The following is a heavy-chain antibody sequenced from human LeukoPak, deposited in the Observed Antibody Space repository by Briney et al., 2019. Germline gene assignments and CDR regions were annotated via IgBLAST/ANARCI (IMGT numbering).Heavy chain of an antibody. CDR1: GDSISSYH. Sequence: SETLSLTCTVSGDSISSYHWSWIRQPPGKGLEWIGYIYDSGNTNYNPSLKSRVTISVDTSKNQSSLKLSSVTAADTAVYYCARHLRYYYDSSGFFDYWGQGTLVTVSS. J-gene: IGHJ4*02. CDR2: IYDSGNT. CDR3: ARHLRYYYDSSGFFDY. D-gene: IGHD3-22*01. V-gene: IGHV4-59*01.